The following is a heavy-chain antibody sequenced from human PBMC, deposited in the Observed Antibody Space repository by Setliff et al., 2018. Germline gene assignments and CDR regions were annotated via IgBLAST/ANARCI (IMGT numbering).Heavy chain of an antibody. V-gene: IGHV4-38-2*02. Sequence: SETLSLTCTVSGYSISSGYIWGWIRQPPGKGLEWVGNIGHTGSINYNPSLKSRVTISVDTSKNQFSLKLSSVTAADTAVYYCARAPGYSYGFDSWGQGTQVTVSS. D-gene: IGHD5-18*01. J-gene: IGHJ4*02. CDR2: IGHTGSI. CDR1: GYSISSGYI. CDR3: ARAPGYSYGFDS.